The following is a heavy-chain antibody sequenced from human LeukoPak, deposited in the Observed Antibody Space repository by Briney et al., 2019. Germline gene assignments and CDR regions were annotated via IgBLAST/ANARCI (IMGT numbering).Heavy chain of an antibody. CDR1: GFTFSSYS. CDR3: ARSDSPNRFFDY. J-gene: IGHJ4*02. D-gene: IGHD2-21*01. Sequence: GGSLRLSCAASGFTFSSYSMNWVRQAPGKGLEWVSSTSSSSSYIYYADSVKGRFTISRDNAKNSLYLQMNSLRAEDTAVYYCARSDSPNRFFDYWGQGTLVTVSS. V-gene: IGHV3-21*01. CDR2: TSSSSSYI.